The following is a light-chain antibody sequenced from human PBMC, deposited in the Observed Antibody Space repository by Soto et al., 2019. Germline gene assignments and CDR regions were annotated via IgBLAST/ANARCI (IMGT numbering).Light chain of an antibody. Sequence: EIVLTQSPGTLSLSPGERATLSCRASQSINSRYLAWYQQKPGQAPRLLIYGPSSRATGIPDRFSGSGSGTDFTLTISRLEPEDFAVYYCQQFGSSPGFTFGPGTIVDIK. CDR2: GPS. V-gene: IGKV3-20*01. CDR1: QSINSRY. J-gene: IGKJ3*01. CDR3: QQFGSSPGFT.